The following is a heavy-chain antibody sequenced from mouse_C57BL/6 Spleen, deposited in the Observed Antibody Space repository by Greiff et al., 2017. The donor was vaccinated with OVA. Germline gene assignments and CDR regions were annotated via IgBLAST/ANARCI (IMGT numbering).Heavy chain of an antibody. CDR1: GYTFTSYW. J-gene: IGHJ2*01. V-gene: IGHV1-69*01. Sequence: QVQLQQPGAELVRPGASVKLSCKASGYTFTSYWMHWVKQRPGQGLEWIGKIDPSDSCTTYNQKFKGKSTLTVDKSSSTAYMQLSSLTSEYSAVYYGARHCYGGYYYGDFWGQGTTVTVSS. D-gene: IGHD2-3*01. CDR2: IDPSDSCT. CDR3: ARHCYGGYYYGDF.